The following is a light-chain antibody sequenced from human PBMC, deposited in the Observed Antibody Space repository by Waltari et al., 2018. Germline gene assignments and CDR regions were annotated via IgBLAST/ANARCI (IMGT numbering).Light chain of an antibody. V-gene: IGLV3-21*02. J-gene: IGLJ2*01. Sequence: SYVLTQAPSVAVAPGQTARIPCGGNNIGSESVHWDQHEPGQARVLVVYDNVGRPSGIPERFSGSNSRNMATLTISRVEAGDEADYYCQVWDSNVVFGGGTKLTVL. CDR2: DNV. CDR1: NIGSES. CDR3: QVWDSNVV.